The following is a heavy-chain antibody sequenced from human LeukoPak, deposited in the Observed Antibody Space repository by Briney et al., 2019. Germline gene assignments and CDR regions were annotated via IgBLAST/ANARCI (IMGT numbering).Heavy chain of an antibody. Sequence: GGSLRLSCAASGFTVRTHYMSWVRQAPGKGLEWVSVFYSGGSTYFADSVKGRFTISRDNAKNTLYLQMNSLRAEDTAVYYCARDLYGAPYWGQGTLVTVSS. J-gene: IGHJ4*02. V-gene: IGHV3-66*01. CDR2: FYSGGST. CDR3: ARDLYGAPY. CDR1: GFTVRTHY. D-gene: IGHD3-10*01.